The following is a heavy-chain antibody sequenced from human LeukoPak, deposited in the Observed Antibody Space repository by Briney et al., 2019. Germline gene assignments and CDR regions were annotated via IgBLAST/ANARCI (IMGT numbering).Heavy chain of an antibody. CDR1: GFTLCSYA. D-gene: IGHD3-10*01. CDR2: FSGSGGST. J-gene: IGHJ4*02. CDR3: AKDLGYYYGSGSSDY. Sequence: GGSLRLSCAASGFTLCSYAMSCVPHAPGKGLECVSAFSGSGGSTYYADSVKGRFTISRDNSKNTLYLQMHSLRAEDTAVYYCAKDLGYYYGSGSSDYWGQGTLVTVSS. V-gene: IGHV3-23*01.